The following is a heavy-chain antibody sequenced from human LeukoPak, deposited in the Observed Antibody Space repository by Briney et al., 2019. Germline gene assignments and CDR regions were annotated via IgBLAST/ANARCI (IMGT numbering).Heavy chain of an antibody. V-gene: IGHV3-33*01. D-gene: IGHD3-9*01. CDR2: IWYDGSNK. CDR3: ARGGGILTGLLTLGDY. Sequence: GGSLRLSCAASGFTFSSYGMHWVRQAPGKGLEWVAVIWYDGSNKYYADSVKGRFTISRDNSKNTLYLQMNSVRAEDTAVYYCARGGGILTGLLTLGDYWGQGTLVTVSS. J-gene: IGHJ4*02. CDR1: GFTFSSYG.